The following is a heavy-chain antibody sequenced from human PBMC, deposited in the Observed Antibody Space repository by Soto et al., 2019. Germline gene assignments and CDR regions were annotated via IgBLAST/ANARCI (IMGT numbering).Heavy chain of an antibody. V-gene: IGHV3-23*01. D-gene: IGHD6-13*01. Sequence: EMQLLESGGGLVQAGGSLRLSCAASGLTVSSYALNWVRQPPGKGLEWVSGISASTYYADSVKGRFTISRDTSKNTLYLQMNSLRAEDTAIYFCAIRMYSTRWYYLDYWGQGTLVTVSS. CDR2: ISAST. J-gene: IGHJ4*02. CDR3: AIRMYSTRWYYLDY. CDR1: GLTVSSYA.